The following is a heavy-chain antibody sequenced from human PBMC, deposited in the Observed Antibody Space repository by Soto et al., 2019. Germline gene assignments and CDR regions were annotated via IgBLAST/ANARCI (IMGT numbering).Heavy chain of an antibody. V-gene: IGHV4-61*03. J-gene: IGHJ4*02. CDR3: AGGTDGKKVAY. CDR1: GGSVTSEHYY. D-gene: IGHD5-12*01. Sequence: QVQLQESGPGLVKSSETLSLTCTVSGGSVTSEHYYWNWIRQPPGQGLEWSGYFFYTGSTNHNPSLESRLTMSVDVSKNHFSLRLNSVTAADTAVYYCAGGTDGKKVAYWGQGALVTVSS. CDR2: FFYTGST.